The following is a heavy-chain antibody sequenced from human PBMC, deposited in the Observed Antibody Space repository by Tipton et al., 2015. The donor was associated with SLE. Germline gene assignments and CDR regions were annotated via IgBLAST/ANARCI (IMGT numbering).Heavy chain of an antibody. CDR2: INHSGST. J-gene: IGHJ4*02. D-gene: IGHD4-17*01. V-gene: IGHV4-34*01. CDR3: ARGGDYGDLDY. Sequence: TLSLTCAVYGGPFSGYYWSWIRQPPGKGLEWIGEINHSGSTNYNPSLKSRVTISVDTSKNQFSLKLSSVTAADTAVYYCARGGDYGDLDYWGQGTLVTVSS. CDR1: GGPFSGYY.